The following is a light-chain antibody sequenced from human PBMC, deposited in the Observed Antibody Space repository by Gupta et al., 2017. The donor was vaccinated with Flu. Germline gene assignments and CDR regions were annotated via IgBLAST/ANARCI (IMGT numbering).Light chain of an antibody. Sequence: QSALTQPASVSGSPGQSITIPCTGTSSDVGGYVFVSWYQQHPGKAPKLMIYEVNNRPSGVSNRFSGSKSGNAASLTISGLQAEDEADYYCSSFTTSSTVVFGGGTKLTVL. V-gene: IGLV2-14*01. CDR2: EVN. CDR3: SSFTTSSTVV. CDR1: SSDVGGYVF. J-gene: IGLJ2*01.